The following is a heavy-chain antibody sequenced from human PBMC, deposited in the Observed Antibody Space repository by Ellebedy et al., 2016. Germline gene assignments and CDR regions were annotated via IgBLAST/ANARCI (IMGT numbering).Heavy chain of an antibody. V-gene: IGHV3-23*01. D-gene: IGHD3-10*01. CDR2: ISASGGRI. J-gene: IGHJ4*02. CDR3: AKKMVRGLSAYDY. CDR1: GFTFSTYA. Sequence: GESLKISXAASGFTFSTYAMSWVRQAPGKGLEWVSGISASGGRIYYTDSAKGRFTISRDTSQNTVYLQMNSLRGEDTAVYHCAKKMVRGLSAYDYWGQGTLVTVSS.